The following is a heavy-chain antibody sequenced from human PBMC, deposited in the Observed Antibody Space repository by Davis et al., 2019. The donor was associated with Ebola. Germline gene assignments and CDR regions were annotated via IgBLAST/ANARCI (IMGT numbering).Heavy chain of an antibody. V-gene: IGHV3-30*03. Sequence: PGGSLRLSCAASGFTFSSYGMHWVRQAPGKGLEWVAVISYDGSNKYYADSVKGRFTISRDNSKNTLYLQMNSLRAEDTAVYYCARDPGYSYGLNYYYYGMDVWGQGTTVTVSS. CDR2: ISYDGSNK. J-gene: IGHJ6*02. CDR1: GFTFSSYG. D-gene: IGHD5-18*01. CDR3: ARDPGYSYGLNYYYYGMDV.